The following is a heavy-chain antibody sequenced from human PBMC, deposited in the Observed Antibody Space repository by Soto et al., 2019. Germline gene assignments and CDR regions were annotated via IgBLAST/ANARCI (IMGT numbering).Heavy chain of an antibody. CDR2: IIPIFGTA. Sequence: QVQLVQSGAEVKKPGSSVKVSCKASGGTFSSYAISWVRQAPGQGLEWMGGIIPIFGTANYAQKFQGRVTITAXXAXSXXDMELSSLRSEDTAVYYCARDAVDTAMLTAYYFDYWGQGTLVTVSS. CDR1: GGTFSSYA. CDR3: ARDAVDTAMLTAYYFDY. J-gene: IGHJ4*02. D-gene: IGHD5-18*01. V-gene: IGHV1-69*12.